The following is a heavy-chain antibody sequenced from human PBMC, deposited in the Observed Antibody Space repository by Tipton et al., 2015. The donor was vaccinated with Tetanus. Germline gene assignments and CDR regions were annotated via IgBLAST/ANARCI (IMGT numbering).Heavy chain of an antibody. CDR3: ARRSGVASINH. CDR1: GFTFISYT. CDR2: ISSRSDHI. J-gene: IGHJ5*02. Sequence: LRLSCAASGFTFISYTMTWVRQTPGKGLEWVAAISSRSDHIYYADSLKGRFTVSRDNANNLLFLQMNSLRAEDTAVYYCARRSGVASINHWGQGTLVTVSS. V-gene: IGHV3-21*01. D-gene: IGHD5-12*01.